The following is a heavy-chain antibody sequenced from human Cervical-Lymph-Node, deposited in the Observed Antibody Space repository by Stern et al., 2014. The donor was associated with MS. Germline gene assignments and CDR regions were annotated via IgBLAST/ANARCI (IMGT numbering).Heavy chain of an antibody. Sequence: QLQLQESGPGLVRPSETLSLTCTVSGGSISSYYWSWIRQPPGKGLEWIGYMDYSGSTNYNPSLKSRVTISVDTSQNQFSLNLKSVTAADTAVYYCARLLAPMAGFDYWGQGTLVTVSS. J-gene: IGHJ4*02. CDR3: ARLLAPMAGFDY. D-gene: IGHD6-19*01. CDR2: MDYSGST. V-gene: IGHV4-59*08. CDR1: GGSISSYY.